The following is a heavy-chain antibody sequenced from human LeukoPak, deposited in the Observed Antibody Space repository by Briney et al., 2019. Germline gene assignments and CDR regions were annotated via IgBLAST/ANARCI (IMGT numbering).Heavy chain of an antibody. J-gene: IGHJ4*02. CDR2: INHSGST. Sequence: SETLSLTCAVYGGSFSGYYWSWIRQPPGKGLEWIGEINHSGSTNYNPSLKSRVTISVDTPNNQFSLRLNSVGAADTAVYYCARGSSGWYSSFDYWGQGSLVTVSS. CDR3: ARGSSGWYSSFDY. D-gene: IGHD6-19*01. V-gene: IGHV4-34*01. CDR1: GGSFSGYY.